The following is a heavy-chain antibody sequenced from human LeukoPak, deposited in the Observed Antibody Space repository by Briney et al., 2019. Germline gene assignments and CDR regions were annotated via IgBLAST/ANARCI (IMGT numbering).Heavy chain of an antibody. CDR1: GDSIRSSSYY. CDR2: IYYRGST. V-gene: IGHV4-39*01. D-gene: IGHD6-13*01. CDR3: ARRSSSWYFDY. J-gene: IGHJ4*02. Sequence: PSETLSLTCTVSGDSIRSSSYYWDWIRQPPGTGLEWIASIYYRGSTYYNPSLKSRVTIYVDTSKKQLSLKVSSVTAADTAVYYCARRSSSWYFDYWGQGTLVTVSS.